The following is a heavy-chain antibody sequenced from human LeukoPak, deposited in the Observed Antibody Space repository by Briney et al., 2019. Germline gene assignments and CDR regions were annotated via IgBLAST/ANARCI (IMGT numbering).Heavy chain of an antibody. CDR3: ARTYYDFWSGYHHAFDT. J-gene: IGHJ3*02. Sequence: GASVKVSCKASGYTFTSYDINWVRQATGQGLEWMGWMNPNSGNTGYAQKFQGRVTITRNTSISTAYMELSSLRSEDTAVYYCARTYYDFWSGYHHAFDTWGQGTMVTVSS. CDR2: MNPNSGNT. D-gene: IGHD3-3*01. CDR1: GYTFTSYD. V-gene: IGHV1-8*03.